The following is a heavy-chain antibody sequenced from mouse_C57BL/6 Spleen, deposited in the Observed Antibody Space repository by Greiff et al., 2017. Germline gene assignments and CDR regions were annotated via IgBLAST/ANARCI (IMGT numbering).Heavy chain of an antibody. Sequence: EVQLQQSGPELVKPGASVKISCKASGYSFTGYYMNWVKQSPEKSLEWIGEINPSTGGTTYNQKFKAKATLTVDKSSSTAYMQLKSLTSEDSAVYYCERDDDGYYNGYWGQGTTLTVSS. V-gene: IGHV1-42*01. CDR3: ERDDDGYYNGY. CDR1: GYSFTGYY. CDR2: INPSTGGT. J-gene: IGHJ2*01. D-gene: IGHD2-3*01.